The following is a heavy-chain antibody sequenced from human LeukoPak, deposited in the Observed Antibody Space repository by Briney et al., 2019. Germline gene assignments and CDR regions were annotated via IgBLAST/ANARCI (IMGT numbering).Heavy chain of an antibody. CDR1: GGSISSYY. V-gene: IGHV4-4*07. CDR3: ARGLIYSSSWYYYYGMDV. D-gene: IGHD6-13*01. Sequence: SGTLSLTCTVSGGSISSYYWSWIRQPAGKGLEWIGRIYTSGSTNYNPSLKSRVTMSVDTSKNQFSLKLSSVTAADTAVYYCARGLIYSSSWYYYYGMDVWGQGTTVTVSS. CDR2: IYTSGST. J-gene: IGHJ6*02.